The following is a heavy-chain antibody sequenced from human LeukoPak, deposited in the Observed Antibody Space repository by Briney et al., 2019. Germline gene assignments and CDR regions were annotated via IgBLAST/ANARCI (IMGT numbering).Heavy chain of an antibody. CDR1: NGSISNYY. Sequence: SETLSLTCTVSNGSISNYYWSRIRQPPGRGLEFIGYIHCSGSTNYNPSLKSRVTISINTSNNHFSLRLSSVTAADTAVYYCARCRYVKYGMDVWGQGTTVTVSS. CDR3: ARCRYVKYGMDV. V-gene: IGHV4-59*01. D-gene: IGHD3-16*01. CDR2: IHCSGST. J-gene: IGHJ6*02.